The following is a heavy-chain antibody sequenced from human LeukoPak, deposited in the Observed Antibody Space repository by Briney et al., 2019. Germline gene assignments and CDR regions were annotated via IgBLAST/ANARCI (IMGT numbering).Heavy chain of an antibody. Sequence: ASVKVSCKASGYTFTSYGISWVRQAPGQGLEWMGWISAYNGNTNYAQKLQGRVTMTTDTSTSTAYMELRSLRSDDTAVYYCARGLYDRSGNYTVPFDYWGQGTLVTVSS. CDR3: ARGLYDRSGNYTVPFDY. CDR1: GYTFTSYG. D-gene: IGHD3-22*01. CDR2: ISAYNGNT. J-gene: IGHJ4*02. V-gene: IGHV1-18*01.